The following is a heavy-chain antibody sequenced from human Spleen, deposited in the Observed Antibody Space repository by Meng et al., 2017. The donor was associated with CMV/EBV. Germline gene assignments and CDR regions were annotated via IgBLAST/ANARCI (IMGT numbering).Heavy chain of an antibody. CDR3: VGLPKSGHWHFDL. CDR1: GFTFSDFY. D-gene: IGHD1-26*01. V-gene: IGHV3-11*04. Sequence: GGSLRLSCAAAGFTFSDFYMSWIRQAPGKGLEWVSYISSSGYSIYYAESVKGRFTISRDNAKNSLYLQMNSLRAEDTAVYYCVGLPKSGHWHFDLWGRGTLVIVSS. J-gene: IGHJ2*01. CDR2: ISSSGYSI.